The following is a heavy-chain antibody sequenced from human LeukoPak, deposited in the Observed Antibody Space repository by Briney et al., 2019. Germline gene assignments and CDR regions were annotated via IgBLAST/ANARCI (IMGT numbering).Heavy chain of an antibody. Sequence: GGSLRLSCAASGFTFSTYWMSWVRQAPGKGLEWVSAISGSGDSTYYADSVKGRFTISRDNSKNTLYLQMNSLRAEDTAVYYCARGDIAAAGLDAFDIWGQGIMVTVSS. CDR3: ARGDIAAAGLDAFDI. J-gene: IGHJ3*02. D-gene: IGHD6-13*01. V-gene: IGHV3-23*01. CDR2: ISGSGDST. CDR1: GFTFSTYW.